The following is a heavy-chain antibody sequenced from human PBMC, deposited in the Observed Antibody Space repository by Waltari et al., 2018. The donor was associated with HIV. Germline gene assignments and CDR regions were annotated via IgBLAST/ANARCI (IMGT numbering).Heavy chain of an antibody. CDR2: IYYSGST. CDR1: GGSISSSRYY. CDR3: ATPHYYHGMDV. J-gene: IGHJ6*02. V-gene: IGHV4-39*01. Sequence: QLQLQESGPGLVKPSETLSLTCTVSGGSISSSRYYWCWIRQPPGKGLEWIGSIYYSGSTYYNPSLKSRVTISVDTSKNQFSLKLSSVTAADTAVYYCATPHYYHGMDVWGQGTTVTVSS.